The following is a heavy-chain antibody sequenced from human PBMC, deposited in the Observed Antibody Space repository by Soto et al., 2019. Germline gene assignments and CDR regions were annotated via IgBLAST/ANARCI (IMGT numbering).Heavy chain of an antibody. Sequence: QVQLVKCGGGVVQPGRSLRLSCAASGFTFSTYGMHWVRQAPGKGLEWVAVISRDGGTKYYADSVKGRFTISRDNSRNTLFLEMNSLRGDDMAVYYCSSEVASGYWGQGTLVTVSS. CDR2: ISRDGGTK. V-gene: IGHV3-30*03. J-gene: IGHJ4*02. CDR3: SSEVASGY. CDR1: GFTFSTYG. D-gene: IGHD3-22*01.